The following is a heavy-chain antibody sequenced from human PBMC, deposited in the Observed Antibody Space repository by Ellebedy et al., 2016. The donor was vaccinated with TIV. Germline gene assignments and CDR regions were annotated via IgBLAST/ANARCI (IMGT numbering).Heavy chain of an antibody. CDR1: GYSFTSYW. V-gene: IGHV5-10-1*04. CDR2: IDPSDSYT. Sequence: GESLKISXKGSGYSFTSYWISWVRQMPGKGLEWMGRIDPSDSYTNYSPSFQGQVTISADKSISTAYLQWSSLKASDTAMYYCARQDEKPKNNWFDPWGQGTLVTVSS. J-gene: IGHJ5*02. CDR3: ARQDEKPKNNWFDP.